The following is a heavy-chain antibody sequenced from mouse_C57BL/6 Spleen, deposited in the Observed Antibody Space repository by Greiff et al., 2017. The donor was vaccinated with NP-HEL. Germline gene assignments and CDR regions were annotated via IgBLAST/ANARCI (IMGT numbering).Heavy chain of an antibody. Sequence: QVHVKQPGAELVKPGASVKLSCKASGYTFTSYWMQWVKQRPGQGLEWIGEIDPSDSYTNYNQKFKGKATLTVDTSSSTAYMQLSSLTSEDSAVYYCAREEITTSYWGQGTTLTVSS. D-gene: IGHD5-1-1*01. CDR3: AREEITTSY. CDR2: IDPSDSYT. V-gene: IGHV1-50*01. CDR1: GYTFTSYW. J-gene: IGHJ2*01.